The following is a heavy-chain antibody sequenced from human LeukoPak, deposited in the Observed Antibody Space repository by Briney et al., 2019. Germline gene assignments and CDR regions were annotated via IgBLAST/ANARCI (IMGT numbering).Heavy chain of an antibody. CDR3: ARDGTYCSSTSCYSDY. V-gene: IGHV3-21*01. CDR1: GFTFSSYS. J-gene: IGHJ4*02. Sequence: PGGSLRLSCAASGFTFSSYSMNWVRQAPGKGLGWVSSISSSSSYIYYADSVKGRFTISRDNAKNSLYLQMNSLRAEDTAVYYCARDGTYCSSTSCYSDYWGQGTLVTVSS. D-gene: IGHD2-2*01. CDR2: ISSSSSYI.